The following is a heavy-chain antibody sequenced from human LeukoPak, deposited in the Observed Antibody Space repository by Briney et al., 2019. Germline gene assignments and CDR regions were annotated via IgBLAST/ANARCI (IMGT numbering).Heavy chain of an antibody. CDR2: IRSKAHRYAT. D-gene: IGHD4-17*01. J-gene: IGHJ4*02. V-gene: IGHV3-73*01. CDR1: GFTFNGSA. CDR3: TRRHYGDYVVDN. Sequence: GGSLRLSCAPSGFTFNGSALHWVRQASGQGLEWVGRIRSKAHRYATAYAASVKGRFTVSRDDSKNMAYLQMNSLKTEDTAIYYCTRRHYGDYVVDNWGQGTLVTVSS.